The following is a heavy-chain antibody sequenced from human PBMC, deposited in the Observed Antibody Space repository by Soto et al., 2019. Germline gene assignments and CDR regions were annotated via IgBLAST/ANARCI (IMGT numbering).Heavy chain of an antibody. CDR3: ARDGRGYDLGGYYYYGMDV. Sequence: EVQLVESGGGLVQPGGSLRLSCAASGFTFSSYWMSWVRQAPGKGLEWVANIQQDGSEKYYVDSLKGRFTISRDNAKNSLYLQMNSLRAEDTAVYYCARDGRGYDLGGYYYYGMDVWGQGTTVTVSS. V-gene: IGHV3-7*03. J-gene: IGHJ6*02. CDR2: IQQDGSEK. D-gene: IGHD5-12*01. CDR1: GFTFSSYW.